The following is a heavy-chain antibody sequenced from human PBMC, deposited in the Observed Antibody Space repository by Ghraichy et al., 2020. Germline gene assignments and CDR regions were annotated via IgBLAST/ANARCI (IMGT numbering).Heavy chain of an antibody. CDR3: ARGALTGAIHWYFDL. J-gene: IGHJ2*01. CDR1: GYTFTGYY. CDR2: INPNSGGT. D-gene: IGHD7-27*01. V-gene: IGHV1-2*02. Sequence: ASVKVSCKASGYTFTGYYMHWVRQAPGQGLEWMGWINPNSGGTNYAQKFQGRVTMTRDTSISTAYMELSRLRSDDTAVYYCARGALTGAIHWYFDLWGRGTLVTVSS.